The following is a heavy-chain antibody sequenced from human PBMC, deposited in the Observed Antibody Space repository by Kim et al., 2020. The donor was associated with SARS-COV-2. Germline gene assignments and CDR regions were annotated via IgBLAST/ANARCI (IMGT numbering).Heavy chain of an antibody. D-gene: IGHD6-13*01. CDR1: GGSISSSSYY. CDR3: ARDSPPRYSSRGWFDT. CDR2: IYYSGST. Sequence: SETLSLTCTVSGGSISSSSYYWGWIRQPPGKGLEWIGSIYYSGSTYYNPSLKSRVTISVDTSKNQFSLKLSSVTAADTAVYYCARDSPPRYSSRGWFDTWGQGTLVTVSS. J-gene: IGHJ5*02. V-gene: IGHV4-39*07.